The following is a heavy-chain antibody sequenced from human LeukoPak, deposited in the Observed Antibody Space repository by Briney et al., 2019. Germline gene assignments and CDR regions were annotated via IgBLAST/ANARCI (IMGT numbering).Heavy chain of an antibody. CDR1: GFTFSSYG. V-gene: IGHV3-23*01. CDR2: IGGRDGST. J-gene: IGHJ4*02. CDR3: AKGHYYGTGSLDY. Sequence: GGSLRLSCAASGFTFSSYGMSWVRQAPGKGLEWVSAIGGRDGSTYYADSVKGRFTISRDNSKNTLYVQMNSLRAEDTAVYYCAKGHYYGTGSLDYWGQGTLVTVSS. D-gene: IGHD3-10*01.